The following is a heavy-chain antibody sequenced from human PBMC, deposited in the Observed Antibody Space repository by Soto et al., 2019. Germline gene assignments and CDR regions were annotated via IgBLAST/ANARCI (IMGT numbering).Heavy chain of an antibody. J-gene: IGHJ4*02. D-gene: IGHD5-12*01. V-gene: IGHV3-15*01. CDR2: IKSKSAVGTT. Sequence: ELQLVESGGVLVNPGGSLRLSCAASGFTFSDAWMGWVRQAPGKGLEWVGRIKSKSAVGTTDYAVPVKGRFTISKDDSKNTLHLQMNSLKIEDTAVYYCITGATSRYWGQGTLVTVSS. CDR1: GFTFSDAW. CDR3: ITGATSRY.